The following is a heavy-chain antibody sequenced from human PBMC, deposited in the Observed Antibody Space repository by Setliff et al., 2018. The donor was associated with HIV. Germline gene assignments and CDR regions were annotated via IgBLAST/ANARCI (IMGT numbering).Heavy chain of an antibody. Sequence: SVKVSCKASGYTFTDYYIHWVRQAPGQGLEWMGNVIPMFEITNNAQKFQDRVTITADESTSTAYMELSSLRSEDTAVYYCASRTYLKGSGMTYNALGYFQYWGQGTLVTVSS. D-gene: IGHD3-10*01. J-gene: IGHJ4*02. CDR3: ASRTYLKGSGMTYNALGYFQY. CDR2: VIPMFEIT. V-gene: IGHV1-69*13. CDR1: GYTFTDYY.